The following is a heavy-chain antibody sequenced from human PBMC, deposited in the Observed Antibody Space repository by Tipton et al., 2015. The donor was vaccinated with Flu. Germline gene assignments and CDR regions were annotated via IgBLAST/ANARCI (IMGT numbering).Heavy chain of an antibody. D-gene: IGHD3-10*02. CDR3: ARLSYYDVDLKNFYFDY. J-gene: IGHJ4*02. Sequence: TLSLTCTVSSGSIRSTNYFCAWIRQPPGKGLELIGSIYPSGTTYYNPSLKSRVTISVDTPKSQFSLMLRSVTAADTAVYYCARLSYYDVDLKNFYFDYWGQGAPVTVSS. V-gene: IGHV4-39*01. CDR2: IYPSGTT. CDR1: SGSIRSTNYF.